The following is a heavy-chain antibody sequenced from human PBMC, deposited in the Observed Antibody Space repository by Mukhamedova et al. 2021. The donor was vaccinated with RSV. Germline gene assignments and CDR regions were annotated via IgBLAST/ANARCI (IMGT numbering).Heavy chain of an antibody. CDR3: STDVTARPFDF. V-gene: IGHV3-48*03. CDR2: ISSGSSTI. J-gene: IGHJ4*02. D-gene: IGHD6-6*01. Sequence: EWVAYISSGSSTIYYADSVECRFAISRDDAQNSLYLQMNSLRADDTAIYYCSTDVTARPFDFLGQGTLVTVSS.